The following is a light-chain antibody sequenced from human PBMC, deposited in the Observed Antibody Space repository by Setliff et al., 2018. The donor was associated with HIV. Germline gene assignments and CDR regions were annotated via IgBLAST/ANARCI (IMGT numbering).Light chain of an antibody. V-gene: IGLV2-14*02. Sequence: QSVLTQPASVSGSPGQSITISCTGTSSDVGNYKLVSWYQQHPGKAPKLMIYDVSNRPSGVSIRFSASKSGSTASLTISGLQPEDEADYYCSSYTGSGTYVFGTGTKVTVL. CDR3: SSYTGSGTYV. CDR1: SSDVGNYKL. CDR2: DVS. J-gene: IGLJ1*01.